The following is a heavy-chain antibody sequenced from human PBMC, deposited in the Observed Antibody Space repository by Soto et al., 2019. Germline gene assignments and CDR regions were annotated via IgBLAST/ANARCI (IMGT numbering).Heavy chain of an antibody. D-gene: IGHD3-22*01. CDR1: GGSITNINYF. CDR3: ARHEYVSSSYDLLDV. CDR2: IYYTGTT. J-gene: IGHJ3*01. Sequence: PSETLSLTCSVSGGSITNINYFWAWIRQSPGKGLEWISNIYYTGTTFYNPSLRSRVSMTIDASKNRFSLNLSSLTASDTALYYCARHEYVSSSYDLLDVWGRGTMVTGSS. V-gene: IGHV4-39*01.